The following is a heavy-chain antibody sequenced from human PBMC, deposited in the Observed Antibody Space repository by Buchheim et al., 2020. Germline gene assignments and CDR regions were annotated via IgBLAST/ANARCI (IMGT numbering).Heavy chain of an antibody. CDR3: VIDSRQGDWS. J-gene: IGHJ4*02. CDR1: GFTFNRYW. CDR2: IKEDGSEE. Sequence: EVQLEESGGGLVQPGGSLRLSCATSGFTFNRYWMAWVRQAPGKGLEWVATIKEDGSEEHYVDSVKGRFTTSRDNAKNSLYLQTNSLRAEDTAVYYCVIDSRQGDWSWGRGTL. D-gene: IGHD2-21*02. V-gene: IGHV3-7*01.